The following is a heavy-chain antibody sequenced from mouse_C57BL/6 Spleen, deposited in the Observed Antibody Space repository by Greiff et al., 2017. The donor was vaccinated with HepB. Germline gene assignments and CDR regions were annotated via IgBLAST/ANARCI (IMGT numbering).Heavy chain of an antibody. V-gene: IGHV1-4*01. CDR3: ASEKDGYLWYFDV. CDR1: GYTFTSYT. D-gene: IGHD2-3*01. J-gene: IGHJ1*03. CDR2: INPSSGYT. Sequence: VQLQQSVAELARPGASAKMSCKASGYTFTSYTMHWVKQRPGQGLEWIGYINPSSGYTKYNQKFKDKATLTADKSSSTAYMQLSSLTSEDSAVYYCASEKDGYLWYFDVWGTGTTVTVSS.